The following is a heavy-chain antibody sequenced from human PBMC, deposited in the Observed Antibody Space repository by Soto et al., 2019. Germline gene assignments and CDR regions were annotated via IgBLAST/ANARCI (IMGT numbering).Heavy chain of an antibody. CDR3: ARVQNYYYYMDV. V-gene: IGHV4-59*01. CDR1: GGSISSYY. J-gene: IGHJ6*03. CDR2: IYYSGST. Sequence: SETLSLTCTVSGGSISSYYWSWIRQPPGKGLEWIGYIYYSGSTNYNPSLKSRVTISVDTSKNQFSLKLSSVTAADTAVYYCARVQNYYYYMDVWGKGTTVTVSS.